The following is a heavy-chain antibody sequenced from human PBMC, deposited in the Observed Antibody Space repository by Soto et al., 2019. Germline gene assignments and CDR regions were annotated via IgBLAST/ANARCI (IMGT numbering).Heavy chain of an antibody. CDR2: INHSGST. V-gene: IGHV4-34*01. J-gene: IGHJ4*02. Sequence: PSETLSLTCAVYGGSFSGYYWSWIRQPPGKGLEWIGEINHSGSTNYNPSLKSRVTISVDTSKSQFSLKLSSVTAADTAVYYCAGKGGFSSSWYYSSGWYYFDYWGQGTLVTVSS. CDR1: GGSFSGYY. D-gene: IGHD6-13*01. CDR3: AGKGGFSSSWYYSSGWYYFDY.